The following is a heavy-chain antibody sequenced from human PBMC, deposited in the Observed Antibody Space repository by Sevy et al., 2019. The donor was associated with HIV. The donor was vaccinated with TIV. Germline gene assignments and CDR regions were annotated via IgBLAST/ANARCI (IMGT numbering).Heavy chain of an antibody. Sequence: GGSLRLSCEVSGYTFSDYGINWVRQAPGKGLEWVALIWFDGSNKYYADSVKGRFTISRDIVKNTLHLQMNSLRAEDTAVYYCARDLEFYDYGDYGPAFTPDYWGQGTLVTVSS. CDR1: GYTFSDYG. D-gene: IGHD4-17*01. CDR3: ARDLEFYDYGDYGPAFTPDY. J-gene: IGHJ4*02. CDR2: IWFDGSNK. V-gene: IGHV3-33*08.